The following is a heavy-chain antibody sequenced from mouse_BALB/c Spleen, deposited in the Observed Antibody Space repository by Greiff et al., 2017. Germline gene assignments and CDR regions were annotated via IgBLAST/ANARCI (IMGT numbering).Heavy chain of an antibody. CDR3: ARGERFAY. CDR2: IWGDGGT. V-gene: IGHV2-6-7*01. CDR1: GFSLTGYG. Sequence: VKLMESGPGLVAPAQSLYITCTASGFSLTGYGVNWVRQPPGKGLEWLGRIWGDGGTDYNSALISRLSITKDNSKSQVFLKMNSLQTDDTARYYCARGERFAYWGQGTLVTVSA. J-gene: IGHJ3*01.